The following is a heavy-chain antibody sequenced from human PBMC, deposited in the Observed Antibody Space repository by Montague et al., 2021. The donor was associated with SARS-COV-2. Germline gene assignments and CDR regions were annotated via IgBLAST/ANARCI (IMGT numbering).Heavy chain of an antibody. CDR3: ARCRVTRAGFDY. CDR1: GYFIGTDYY. J-gene: IGHJ4*02. Sequence: SETLSLTCSVSGYFIGTDYYWWWIRQSPGKGLEWVGSNYLHGNAYYNPFHNSRATTSLDTSNNHFPLVLTSVTTSAAVVYYSARCRVTRAGFDYWGQGIRVTVSS. V-gene: IGHV4-38-2*02. CDR2: NYLHGNA. D-gene: IGHD2-21*02.